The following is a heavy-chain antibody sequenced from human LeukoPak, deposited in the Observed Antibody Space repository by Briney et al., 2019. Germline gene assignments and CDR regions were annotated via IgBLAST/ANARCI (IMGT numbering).Heavy chain of an antibody. V-gene: IGHV2-5*02. J-gene: IGHJ4*02. CDR3: AHAMWDALDY. CDR1: GGSITSSSYY. CDR2: IYWDDDK. D-gene: IGHD1-26*01. Sequence: TLSLTCTVSGGSITSSSYYWGWIRQPPGKGLEWLALIYWDDDKRYSPSLKSRLTITKDTSKNQVVLTMTNMDPVDTATYYCAHAMWDALDYWGQGTLVTVSS.